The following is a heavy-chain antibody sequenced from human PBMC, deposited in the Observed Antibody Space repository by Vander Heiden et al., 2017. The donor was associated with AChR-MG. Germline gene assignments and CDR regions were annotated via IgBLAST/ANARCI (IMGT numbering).Heavy chain of an antibody. CDR3: AKDHTGAMVRGTDWFDP. D-gene: IGHD3-10*01. V-gene: IGHV3-30*02. CDR1: GFPFSSDG. Sequence: QVQLVESGGGVVQPGGSLRLSCPAPGFPFSSDGMHWVRQAPGKGREGVAFIRYDGSNKYYADSVKGRFTISRDNSKDTLYLQMNRLRAEDTAVYYCAKDHTGAMVRGTDWFDPWGQGTLVTVST. CDR2: IRYDGSNK. J-gene: IGHJ5*02.